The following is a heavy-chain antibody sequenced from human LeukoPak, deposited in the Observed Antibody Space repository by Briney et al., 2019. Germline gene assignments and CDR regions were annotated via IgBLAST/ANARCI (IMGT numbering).Heavy chain of an antibody. CDR1: GFTFSSYA. V-gene: IGHV3-23*01. CDR3: AKGGGTSSSYYMDV. CDR2: IIGGGGAT. Sequence: PGGSLRLSCAASGFTFSSYAMSWVRQAPGKGPEWVSFIIGGGGATYYADSVRGRFTISRDNSKNTLYLQMDTLRAEDTALYYCAKGGGTSSSYYMDVWGKGTPVTVSS. J-gene: IGHJ6*03. D-gene: IGHD2-15*01.